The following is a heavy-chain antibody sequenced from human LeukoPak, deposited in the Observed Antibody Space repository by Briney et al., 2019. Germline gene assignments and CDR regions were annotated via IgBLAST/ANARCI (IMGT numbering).Heavy chain of an antibody. D-gene: IGHD3-3*01. Sequence: SQTLSLTCTVSGGSISSGGYYWSWIRQPPGKGLEWIGYIYYSGSTYYNPSLKSRVTISVDTSKNQFSLKLSSVTAADTAVYYCARELGPASGDITIFGVVIIGAFDIWGQGTMVTVSS. J-gene: IGHJ3*02. CDR1: GGSISSGGYY. V-gene: IGHV4-30-4*08. CDR2: IYYSGST. CDR3: ARELGPASGDITIFGVVIIGAFDI.